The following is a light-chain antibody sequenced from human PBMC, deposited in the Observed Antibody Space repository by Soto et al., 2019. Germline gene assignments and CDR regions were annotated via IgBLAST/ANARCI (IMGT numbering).Light chain of an antibody. CDR3: QQYQT. Sequence: EIRLTQSPATLSVTLGERATLSCRASQSVSSYLTWYQQKPGQAPRLLIYDASNRATGIRARFSGSGSGTDFTLPLSSIETEDFAVYYCQQYQTFGPG. CDR2: DAS. V-gene: IGKV3-11*01. J-gene: IGKJ3*01. CDR1: QSVSSY.